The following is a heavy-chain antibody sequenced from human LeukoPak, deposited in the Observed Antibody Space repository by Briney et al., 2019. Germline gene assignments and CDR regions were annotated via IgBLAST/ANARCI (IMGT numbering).Heavy chain of an antibody. CDR1: GASTSSHY. Sequence: PSETLSLTCTVSGASTSSHYWSWIRQPAGKGLEWIGRIYTGDNTNYNPSLKSRITMSVDKSKNQFFLKLSSVTAADTAVYYCARHSSSWYDDYWGQGTLVTVSS. D-gene: IGHD6-13*01. CDR3: ARHSSSWYDDY. J-gene: IGHJ4*02. CDR2: IYTGDNT. V-gene: IGHV4-4*07.